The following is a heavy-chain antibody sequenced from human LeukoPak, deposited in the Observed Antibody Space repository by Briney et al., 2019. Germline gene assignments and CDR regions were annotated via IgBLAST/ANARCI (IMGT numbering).Heavy chain of an antibody. CDR3: ARDSGLQLPGYYYYMDV. CDR1: GFTFSSYS. J-gene: IGHJ6*03. V-gene: IGHV3-21*01. D-gene: IGHD2-2*01. Sequence: GGSLRLSCAASGFTFSSYSMNWVRQAPGKGLEWVSSISSSSSYISYADSVKGRFTISRDNAKNSLYLQMNSLRAEDTAVYYCARDSGLQLPGYYYYMDVWGKGTTVTVSS. CDR2: ISSSSSYI.